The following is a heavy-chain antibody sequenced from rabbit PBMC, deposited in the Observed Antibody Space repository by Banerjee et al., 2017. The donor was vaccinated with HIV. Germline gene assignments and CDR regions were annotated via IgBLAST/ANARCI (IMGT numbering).Heavy chain of an antibody. D-gene: IGHD6-1*01. CDR1: GIDFST. CDR2: IYAGTSGDT. CDR3: ARSRYTDVGYGYATIPYCLDL. Sequence: QSLEESGGDLVKPEGSLTLTCTASGIDFSTMCWVRQAPGKGLEWIACIYAGTSGDTYYASWAKGRFTISKTSSTTVTLRMTGLTAADTATYFCARSRYTDVGYGYATIPYCLDLWGPGTLVTVS. V-gene: IGHV1S40*01. J-gene: IGHJ6*01.